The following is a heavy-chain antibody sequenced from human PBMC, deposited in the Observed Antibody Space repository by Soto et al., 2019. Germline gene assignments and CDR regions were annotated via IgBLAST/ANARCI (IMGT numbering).Heavy chain of an antibody. Sequence: GASVKVSCKASGYTFTTYYLHWVRQAPGQGLEWMGIINPSGGSTNYAQRLQGRVTMTSDTSTSTVYMELSSLRADDTAVYYCARVVVPTTATTSNWFDPWGQGTLVTVSS. D-gene: IGHD4-17*01. CDR1: GYTFTTYY. CDR3: ARVVVPTTATTSNWFDP. J-gene: IGHJ5*02. CDR2: INPSGGST. V-gene: IGHV1-46*01.